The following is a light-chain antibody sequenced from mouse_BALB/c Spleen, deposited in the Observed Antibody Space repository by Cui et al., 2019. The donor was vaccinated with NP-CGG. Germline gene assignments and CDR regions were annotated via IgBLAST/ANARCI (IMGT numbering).Light chain of an antibody. CDR1: TGAVTTNNY. J-gene: IGLJ1*01. CDR2: GTN. CDR3: ALWYSNHWV. V-gene: IGLV1*01. Sequence: QAVVTQESALTTSPGETVTLTCRSSTGAVTTNNYANWVQEKPDHLFTGLIGGTNNRTPGVPARFSGSLSGDKAALTITGAQTEDEAMYFCALWYSNHWVFGGGTKLTVL.